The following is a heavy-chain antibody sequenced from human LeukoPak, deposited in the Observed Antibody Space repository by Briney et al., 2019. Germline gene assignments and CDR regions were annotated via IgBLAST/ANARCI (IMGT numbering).Heavy chain of an antibody. CDR3: GRSMDV. J-gene: IGHJ6*02. V-gene: IGHV3-7*03. CDR1: GFTVSSYW. Sequence: SGGSLRLSCAASGFTVSSYWMSWVRQAPGKGLEWVANIKQDGSEIYYVDSVKGRLTISRDNAKNLLYLQMNSLRAEDTAVYYCGRSMDVWGQGTTVTVSS. CDR2: IKQDGSEI.